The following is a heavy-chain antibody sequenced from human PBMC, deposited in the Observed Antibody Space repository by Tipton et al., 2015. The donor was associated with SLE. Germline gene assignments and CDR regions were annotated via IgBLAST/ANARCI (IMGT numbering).Heavy chain of an antibody. Sequence: SLRLSCAASGFTFSSYAMHWVRQAPGKGLEWVAVISYDGSNKYYADSVKGRFTISRDNSKNTLYLQMNSLRAEDTAVYYCARAVTISSDYFDYWGQGTLVTVSS. J-gene: IGHJ4*02. CDR1: GFTFSSYA. CDR3: ARAVTISSDYFDY. D-gene: IGHD3-3*01. CDR2: ISYDGSNK. V-gene: IGHV3-30-3*01.